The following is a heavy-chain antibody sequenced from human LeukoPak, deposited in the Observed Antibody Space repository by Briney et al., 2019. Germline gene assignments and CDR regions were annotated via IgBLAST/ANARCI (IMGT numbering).Heavy chain of an antibody. Sequence: PGGSLRLSCGASGFTFSDYYMSWIRQAPGEGLEWVSYISSSSSYTNYADSVKGRFTISRDNAKNSLYLQMNSLRAEDTAVYYCARDLSTMTTWGHKGYFDYWGQGTLVTVSS. J-gene: IGHJ4*02. CDR2: ISSSSSYT. CDR3: ARDLSTMTTWGHKGYFDY. D-gene: IGHD4-17*01. V-gene: IGHV3-11*05. CDR1: GFTFSDYY.